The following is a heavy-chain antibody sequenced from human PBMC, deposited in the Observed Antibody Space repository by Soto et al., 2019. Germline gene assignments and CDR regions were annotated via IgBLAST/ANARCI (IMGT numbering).Heavy chain of an antibody. Sequence: SETLSLTCTVSGGSISSYYWSWIRQPPGKGLEWIGYIYYSGSTNYNPSLKSRVTISVDTSKNQFSLKLSSVTAADTAVYYCAKGITIFGVVIIPFDYWGQGTLVTVSS. CDR3: AKGITIFGVVIIPFDY. J-gene: IGHJ4*02. D-gene: IGHD3-3*01. CDR2: IYYSGST. CDR1: GGSISSYY. V-gene: IGHV4-59*01.